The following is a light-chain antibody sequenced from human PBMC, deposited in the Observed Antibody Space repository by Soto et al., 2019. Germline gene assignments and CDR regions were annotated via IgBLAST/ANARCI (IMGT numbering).Light chain of an antibody. J-gene: IGKJ1*01. CDR1: QSVLYSSNNKNY. CDR2: WAS. CDR3: QQYYSTPWT. V-gene: IGKV4-1*01. Sequence: DIVMTQSPDSLAVSLGERATINCKSSQSVLYSSNNKNYLALYQQKPGQPPKLLIYWASTRESGVPDRFSGSGSGTDFTLTISSLQAEDVAVYYCQQYYSTPWTFGQGPKVEIK.